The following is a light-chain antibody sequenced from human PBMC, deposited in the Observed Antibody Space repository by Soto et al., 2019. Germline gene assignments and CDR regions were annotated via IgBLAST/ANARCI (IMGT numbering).Light chain of an antibody. V-gene: IGLV2-23*02. Sequence: QSALTQPASVSGSPGQSITISCTGTSTDPATYDLVSWYQQHPGKAPQLIIYEVAKRPSGVSARFSGSQSGDTASLTISGLQAADEAYYSCRSYATGATWVFGGGTKLTVL. J-gene: IGLJ3*02. CDR1: STDPATYDL. CDR3: RSYATGATWV. CDR2: EVA.